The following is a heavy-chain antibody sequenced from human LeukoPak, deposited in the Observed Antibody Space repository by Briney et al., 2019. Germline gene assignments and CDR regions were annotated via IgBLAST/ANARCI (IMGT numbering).Heavy chain of an antibody. V-gene: IGHV1-69*13. CDR1: GGTFSSYA. Sequence: GASVKVSCKASGGTFSSYAISWVRQAPGQGLEWMGGITPIFGTANYAQKFQGRVTITADESTSTAYMELSSLRSEDTAVYYCAREVRSSWYYSYLDYWGQGTLVTVSS. CDR2: ITPIFGTA. J-gene: IGHJ4*02. CDR3: AREVRSSWYYSYLDY. D-gene: IGHD6-13*01.